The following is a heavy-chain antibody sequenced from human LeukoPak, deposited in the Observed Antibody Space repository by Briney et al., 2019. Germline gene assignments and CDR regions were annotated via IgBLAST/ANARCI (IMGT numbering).Heavy chain of an antibody. CDR3: AREYCSSTSCYSPDY. CDR2: ISAYNGNT. CDR1: GYTFTSYG. J-gene: IGHJ4*02. D-gene: IGHD2-2*01. Sequence: ASVKVSCKASGYTFTSYGISWVRQAPGQGLEWMGWISAYNGNTNYAQKLQGRVTMTTDTATGTAYMELRSLRPDDTAVYYCAREYCSSTSCYSPDYWGQGTLVTVSS. V-gene: IGHV1-18*01.